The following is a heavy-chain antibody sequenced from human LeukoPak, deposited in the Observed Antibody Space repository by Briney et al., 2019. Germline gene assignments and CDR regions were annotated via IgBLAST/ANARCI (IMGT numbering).Heavy chain of an antibody. CDR2: MNPNSGNT. CDR1: GYTFTSYD. J-gene: IGHJ6*02. D-gene: IGHD3-10*01. Sequence: GASVKVSCKASGYTFTSYDINWVRQAPGQGLEWMGWMNPNSGNTGYAQKFQGRVTMTRNTSISTAYMELSSLRSEDTAVYYCARVRTHYYGSGSYPYYYGMDVWGQGTTVAVSS. CDR3: ARVRTHYYGSGSYPYYYGMDV. V-gene: IGHV1-8*01.